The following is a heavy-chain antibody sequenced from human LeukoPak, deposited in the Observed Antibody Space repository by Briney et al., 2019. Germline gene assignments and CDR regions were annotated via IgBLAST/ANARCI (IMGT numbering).Heavy chain of an antibody. CDR3: ASMYFSQYLQH. CDR1: GFTVNSNY. V-gene: IGHV3-53*01. J-gene: IGHJ1*01. CDR2: IYSGGST. Sequence: PGGSLRLSCAASGFTVNSNYMSWVRQAPGKGLEWVSVIYSGGSTYYADSVKGRFTISRDNSKNTLHLQMNSLRAEDTAVYYCASMYFSQYLQHWGQGTLVTVSS. D-gene: IGHD2-8*01.